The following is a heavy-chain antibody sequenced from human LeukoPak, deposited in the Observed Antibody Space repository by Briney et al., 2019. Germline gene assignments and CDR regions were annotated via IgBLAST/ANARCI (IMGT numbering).Heavy chain of an antibody. CDR1: GFRFSSIG. V-gene: IGHV3-23*01. D-gene: IGHD6-19*01. Sequence: PGGSLRLSCAASGFRFSSIGMSWVRQAPGKGLDWVSGISSSGTNTNYADSVKGRFTISRDNSKNTLYLQMNSLRAEDTAVYYCAKAGSGWYLDYWGQGTLVTVSS. CDR2: ISSSGTNT. J-gene: IGHJ4*02. CDR3: AKAGSGWYLDY.